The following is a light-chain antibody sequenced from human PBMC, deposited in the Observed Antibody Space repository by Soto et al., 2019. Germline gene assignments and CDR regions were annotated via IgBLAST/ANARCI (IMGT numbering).Light chain of an antibody. CDR3: VQALQTSWT. Sequence: DIVMTQSPLSLPVTPGEPASISCRSSQSLLHSNGYNYLDCYLQKPGQSPQLLIYLGSNRASGAPDRFSGSGSGTDFTLKISKVEAEDFGVYYWVQALQTSWTFGQGTKVEIK. CDR2: LGS. CDR1: QSLLHSNGYNY. V-gene: IGKV2-28*01. J-gene: IGKJ1*01.